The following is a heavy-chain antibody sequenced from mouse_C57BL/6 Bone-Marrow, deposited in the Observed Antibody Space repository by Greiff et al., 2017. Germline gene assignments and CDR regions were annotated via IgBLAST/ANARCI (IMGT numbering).Heavy chain of an antibody. CDR2: IHPNSGST. D-gene: IGHD4-1*01. CDR1: GYTFTSYW. CDR3: ARPANWAWFAY. V-gene: IGHV1-64*01. J-gene: IGHJ3*01. Sequence: QVQLQQPGAELVKPGASVKLSCKASGYTFTSYWMHLVKQRPGQGLEWIGMIHPNSGSTNYNEKFKSKATLTVDKSSSTAYMQLSSLTSEDSAVYYCARPANWAWFAYWGQGTLVTVSA.